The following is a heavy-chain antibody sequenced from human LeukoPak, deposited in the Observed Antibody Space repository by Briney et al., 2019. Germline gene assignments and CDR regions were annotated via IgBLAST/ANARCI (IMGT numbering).Heavy chain of an antibody. CDR2: ISGSGGST. J-gene: IGHJ4*02. V-gene: IGHV3-23*01. CDR1: GFTFSSYA. Sequence: GGSLRLSCAASGFTFSSYAMSWVRQAPGKGLEWDSAISGSGGSTYYADSVKGRFTISRDNSKNTLYLQMSSLRAEDTAVYYCAKDPTYYYDSSGYPPDYWGQGTLVTVSS. D-gene: IGHD3-22*01. CDR3: AKDPTYYYDSSGYPPDY.